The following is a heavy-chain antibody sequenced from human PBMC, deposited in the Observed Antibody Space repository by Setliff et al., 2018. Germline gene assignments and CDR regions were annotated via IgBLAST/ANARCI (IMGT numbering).Heavy chain of an antibody. Sequence: KSSETLSLTWAVSGYSISSGYYWGWIRQPPGKGLEWIGSIYHSGSTYYNPSLKSRVTISVDTSKNQFSLKLNSVTAADTAVYYCARHVVTMVRAHFDYWGQGTLVTVSS. V-gene: IGHV4-38-2*01. CDR1: GYSISSGYY. CDR3: ARHVVTMVRAHFDY. D-gene: IGHD3-10*01. J-gene: IGHJ4*02. CDR2: IYHSGST.